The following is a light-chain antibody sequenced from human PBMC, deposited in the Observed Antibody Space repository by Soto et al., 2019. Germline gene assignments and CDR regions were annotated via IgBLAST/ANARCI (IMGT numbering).Light chain of an antibody. CDR1: ENIRSY. Sequence: DIQMTQSPSSLSASVGDRVTITCRASENIRSYLNWYLHKPGKAPKLLIYGASTLQSGVPSRFSGSGSGTHFTLTISNLQPEDCATYFCQQSYNSPPTFGLGTKVE. CDR3: QQSYNSPPT. V-gene: IGKV1-39*01. J-gene: IGKJ1*01. CDR2: GAS.